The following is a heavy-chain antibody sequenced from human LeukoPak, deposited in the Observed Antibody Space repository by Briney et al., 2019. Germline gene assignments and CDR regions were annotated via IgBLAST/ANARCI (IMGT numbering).Heavy chain of an antibody. CDR2: IYTGGGT. D-gene: IGHD3-22*01. CDR3: ARLSVYYDRSGGRDDAFDI. CDR1: GFNVSGNY. V-gene: IGHV3-53*01. Sequence: GGSLRLSCAASGFNVSGNYMSWVRQAPGKGLEWVSVIYTGGGTDYADSVKGRFTISRDNSKNTLYLQMNSLRTEDTAVYYCARLSVYYDRSGGRDDAFDIWGQGTMVTVSS. J-gene: IGHJ3*02.